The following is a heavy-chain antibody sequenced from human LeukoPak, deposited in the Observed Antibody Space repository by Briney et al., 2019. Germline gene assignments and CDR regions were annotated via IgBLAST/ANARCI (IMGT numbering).Heavy chain of an antibody. D-gene: IGHD2-15*01. CDR3: ARGAEDRDY. CDR2: IKQDGSEK. J-gene: IGHJ4*02. V-gene: IGHV3-7*04. Sequence: GGSLRLSCSVSGSTFSIYWMSWVRQAPGKGLEWVAHIKQDGSEKHYVDSVKGRFTISRDNTRNSVYLQMNSLRVEDTAVYYCARGAEDRDYWGQGTLATVSS. CDR1: GSTFSIYW.